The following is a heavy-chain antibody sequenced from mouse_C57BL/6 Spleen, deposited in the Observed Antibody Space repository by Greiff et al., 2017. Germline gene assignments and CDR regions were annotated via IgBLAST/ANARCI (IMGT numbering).Heavy chain of an antibody. CDR3: ARHGAPYSSYGAWFAD. V-gene: IGHV1-62-2*01. CDR1: GYTFTEYT. D-gene: IGHD1-1*01. J-gene: IGHJ3*01. Sequence: VQLQQSGAELVKPGASVKLSCKASGYTFTEYTIHWVKQRPGQGLEWIGWFYPGSGSIKYNEKFKDKATLTADKSSSTGYMELSRLTSEDSAVYFCARHGAPYSSYGAWFADWGQGTLVTVSA. CDR2: FYPGSGSI.